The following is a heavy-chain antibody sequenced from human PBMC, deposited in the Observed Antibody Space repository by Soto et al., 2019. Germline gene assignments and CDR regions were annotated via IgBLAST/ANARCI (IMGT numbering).Heavy chain of an antibody. CDR3: ARAYGGYADY. CDR1: GGSISSYY. Sequence: SDTLSLTCTVSGGSISSYYWSWIRQPPGKGLEWIGYIYYSGSTNYNPSLKSRVTISVDTSKNQFSLKLSSVTAADTAVYYCARAYGGYADYWGPGALVTSPQ. J-gene: IGHJ4*02. D-gene: IGHD5-12*01. CDR2: IYYSGST. V-gene: IGHV4-59*07.